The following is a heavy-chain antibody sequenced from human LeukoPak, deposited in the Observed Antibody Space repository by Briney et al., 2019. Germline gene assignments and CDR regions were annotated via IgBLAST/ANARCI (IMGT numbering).Heavy chain of an antibody. D-gene: IGHD5-24*01. CDR3: ARDRGWLRNGVFDY. CDR1: GFTFSSYW. CDR2: IKQDGSEK. J-gene: IGHJ4*02. V-gene: IGHV3-7*01. Sequence: HPGGSLRLSCAASGFTFSSYWMSWVRQAPGKGLEWAANIKQDGSEKYYVDSVKGRFTISRDNAKNSLYLQMNSLRAEDTAVYYCARDRGWLRNGVFDYWGQGTLGTVSS.